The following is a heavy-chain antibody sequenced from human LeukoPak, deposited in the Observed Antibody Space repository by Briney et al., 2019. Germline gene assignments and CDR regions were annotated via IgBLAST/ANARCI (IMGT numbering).Heavy chain of an antibody. CDR2: IYYSGST. CDR1: GGSISSYY. CDR3: VRGGTVIVDSLAP. Sequence: SETLSLTCTVSGGSISSYYWSWIRQPPGMGLEWIGCIYYSGSTNYNPSLKSRVTISVDRSKNQFSLKLTSVTAADTAVYYCVRGGTVIVDSLAPWGQGLLVTVSS. D-gene: IGHD2-8*02. J-gene: IGHJ5*02. V-gene: IGHV4-59*08.